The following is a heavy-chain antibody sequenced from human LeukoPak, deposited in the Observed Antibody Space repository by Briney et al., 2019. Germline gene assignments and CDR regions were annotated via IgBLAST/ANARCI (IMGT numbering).Heavy chain of an antibody. CDR1: GFTFNNYV. CDR2: ISSSAAMT. V-gene: IGHV3-23*01. D-gene: IGHD1-26*01. Sequence: GGSLRLSCEASGFTFNNYVMTWVRQAPGKGLEWVSSISSSAAMTYYADSVKRRFTVSRDNSNNRLYLQMSGLTAADTAVYYCAKDRSIGTYYTFDHWGQGTLVTVSS. J-gene: IGHJ4*02. CDR3: AKDRSIGTYYTFDH.